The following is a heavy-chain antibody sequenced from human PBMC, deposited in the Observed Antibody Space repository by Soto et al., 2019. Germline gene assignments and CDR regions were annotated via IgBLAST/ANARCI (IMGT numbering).Heavy chain of an antibody. V-gene: IGHV3-13*01. CDR1: GYTFISYD. CDR2: IGTAGDT. Sequence: RESLRLSSAASGYTFISYDIHFFVQSTVKGLEWVSAIGTAGDTYYPGSVKGRFTISSENAKNSLYLQMNSLRAGDTAVYYCARDYGDSRTPTYFDLWGSGTLVTVSS. CDR3: ARDYGDSRTPTYFDL. J-gene: IGHJ2*01. D-gene: IGHD4-17*01.